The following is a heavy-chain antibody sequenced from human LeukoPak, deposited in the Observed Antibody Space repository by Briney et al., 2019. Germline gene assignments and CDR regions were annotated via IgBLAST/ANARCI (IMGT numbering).Heavy chain of an antibody. CDR2: IYCSGST. V-gene: IGHV4-39*01. Sequence: PSETLSLTCTVSGGSISSSSYYWGWIRQPPGKGLEWIGSIYCSGSTYYNPSLKSRVTISVDTSKNQFSLKLSSVTAADTAVYYCSTSDWTYGDYSFDYWGQGTLVTVSS. CDR3: STSDWTYGDYSFDY. CDR1: GGSISSSSYY. D-gene: IGHD4-17*01. J-gene: IGHJ4*02.